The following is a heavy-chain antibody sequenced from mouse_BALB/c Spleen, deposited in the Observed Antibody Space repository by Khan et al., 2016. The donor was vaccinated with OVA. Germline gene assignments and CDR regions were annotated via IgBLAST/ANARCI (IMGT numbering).Heavy chain of an antibody. CDR3: ERSGQLVLRGGFTY. V-gene: IGHV1-4*01. CDR2: INPSNDYT. CDR1: GYTFTTYT. D-gene: IGHD3-2*01. Sequence: QVRLQQSGAELARPGASVKMSCKTSGYTFTTYTLHWVKQRPGRSLEWIGYINPSNDYTNYNQKFKDKSTLTADKSSSTAYRQLSSLTSEDSAVYYCERSGQLVLRGGFTYWGQGTLVTVSA. J-gene: IGHJ3*01.